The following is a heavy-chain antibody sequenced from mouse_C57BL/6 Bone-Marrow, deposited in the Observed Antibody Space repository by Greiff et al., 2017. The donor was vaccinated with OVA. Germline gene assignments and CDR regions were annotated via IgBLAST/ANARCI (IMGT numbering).Heavy chain of an antibody. V-gene: IGHV5-4*01. CDR3: ARDRGNYCFDY. Sequence: DVMLVESGGGLVKPGGSLKLSCAASGFTFSSYAMSWVRQTPEKRLEWVATISDGGSYTYYPDNVKGRFTISRDNAKNNLYLQMSHLKSEDTAMYYCARDRGNYCFDYWGQGTTLTVSS. CDR1: GFTFSSYA. CDR2: ISDGGSYT. D-gene: IGHD2-1*01. J-gene: IGHJ2*01.